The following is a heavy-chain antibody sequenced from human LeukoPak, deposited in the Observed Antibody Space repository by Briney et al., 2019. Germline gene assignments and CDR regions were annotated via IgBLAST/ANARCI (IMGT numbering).Heavy chain of an antibody. V-gene: IGHV4-59*08. D-gene: IGHD3-22*01. J-gene: IGHJ4*02. Sequence: SETLSLTCSVSGGSINSYYWSWIRQPPGKGLEWIGNIYYTGSTYYNPSLKSRVTISVDTSKNQFSLKLSSVTAADTAVYYCARGSRDYYDSSGYPFDYWGQGTLVTVSS. CDR3: ARGSRDYYDSSGYPFDY. CDR1: GGSINSYY. CDR2: IYYTGST.